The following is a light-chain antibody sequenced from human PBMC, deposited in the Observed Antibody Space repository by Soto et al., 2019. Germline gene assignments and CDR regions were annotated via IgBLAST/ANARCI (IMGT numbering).Light chain of an antibody. J-gene: IGLJ1*01. CDR1: SSDVGGYKY. CDR2: EVS. Sequence: QSALTQPASVSGSPGQSITISCTGTSSDVGGYKYVSWYQQHPGKAPKLMIYEVSNRPSGVSNRFSGSKSGNTASPTISGLQAEDEADYYCSSYTSSSTYVFGTGTKLTVL. CDR3: SSYTSSSTYV. V-gene: IGLV2-14*01.